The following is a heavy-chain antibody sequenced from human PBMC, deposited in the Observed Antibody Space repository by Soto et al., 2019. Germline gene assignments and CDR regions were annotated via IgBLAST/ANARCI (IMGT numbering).Heavy chain of an antibody. V-gene: IGHV4-59*12. D-gene: IGHD6-19*01. Sequence: SETLSLTCTVSGGSISSYYWSWIRQPPGKGLEWIGEINYSGSTYYNPSLKSRVTISVDTSKNQFSPKLSSVTAADTAVYYCARGIAVAGNPSDYWGQGTLVTVSS. CDR1: GGSISSYY. J-gene: IGHJ4*02. CDR2: INYSGST. CDR3: ARGIAVAGNPSDY.